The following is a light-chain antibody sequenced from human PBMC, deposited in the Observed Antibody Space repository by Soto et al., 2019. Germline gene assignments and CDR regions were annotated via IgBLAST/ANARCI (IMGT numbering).Light chain of an antibody. Sequence: QSALTQPASVSASPGQSITISCTGTSSDDGSYNLVSWYQQHPGKAPNLLIYESSKRPSGVSNRFSGSRSDNTASLTISGLQAEDEADYSCCSYAVINTPFGGGTKLTVL. J-gene: IGLJ2*01. V-gene: IGLV2-23*01. CDR3: CSYAVINTP. CDR2: ESS. CDR1: SSDDGSYNL.